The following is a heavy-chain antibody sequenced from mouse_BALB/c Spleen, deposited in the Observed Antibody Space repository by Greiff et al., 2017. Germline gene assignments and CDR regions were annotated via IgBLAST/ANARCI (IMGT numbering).Heavy chain of an antibody. Sequence: VQLLQSGPELVKPAASVKISCKASGYSFTGYNVNWVKQSYGKSLVWIGNIDPYYGGTSYNQKFKGKATLTVDKSSITAYMQIKSLTSEDTAVYYNARLRREDYAMDNWGQGTSVTVSS. D-gene: IGHD2-12*01. CDR3: ARLRREDYAMDN. CDR2: IDPYYGGT. V-gene: IGHV1S135*01. CDR1: GYSFTGYN. J-gene: IGHJ4*01.